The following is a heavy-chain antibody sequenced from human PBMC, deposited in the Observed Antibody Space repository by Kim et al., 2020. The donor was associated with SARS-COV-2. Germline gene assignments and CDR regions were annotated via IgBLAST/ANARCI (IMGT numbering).Heavy chain of an antibody. CDR1: GGTFSSYA. CDR3: ARAYRVLGLTSEGWFDP. D-gene: IGHD3-16*01. Sequence: SVKVSCKASGGTFSSYAISWVRQAPGQGLEWMGGIIPIFGTANYAQKFQGRVTITADESTSTAYMELSSLRSEDTAVYYCARAYRVLGLTSEGWFDPWGQGTLVTVSS. J-gene: IGHJ5*02. V-gene: IGHV1-69*13. CDR2: IIPIFGTA.